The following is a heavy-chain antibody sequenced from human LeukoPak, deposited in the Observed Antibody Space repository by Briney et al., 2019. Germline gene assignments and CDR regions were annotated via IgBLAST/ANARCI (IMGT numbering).Heavy chain of an antibody. CDR2: ISNGIT. J-gene: IGHJ4*02. V-gene: IGHV4-39*07. Sequence: SETLSLICTISGDSISASPYYWGWIRQPPGKGLEWIGSISNGITYYNPSFKSRLSISEDTSGNQFSVHLTSVTAADTALYYCARIRYGFDGIFDYWGRGHLVTVSS. CDR1: GDSISASPYY. D-gene: IGHD5-12*01. CDR3: ARIRYGFDGIFDY.